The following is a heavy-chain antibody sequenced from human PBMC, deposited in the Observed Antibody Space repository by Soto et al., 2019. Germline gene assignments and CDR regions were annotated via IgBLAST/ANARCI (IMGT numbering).Heavy chain of an antibody. CDR1: GFSLSTSGVG. J-gene: IGHJ4*02. CDR2: IYWDNDN. D-gene: IGHD6-19*01. Sequence: QITLKESGPPLVKPTQTLTLTCTFSGFSLSTSGVGVGWIRQPPGKALEWLALIYWDNDNRYSPSLKSRLTIPQDTAPNRVVLTRTAMTPVDTATYCCARDSGGWYGFDYWGQGTLVTVAS. V-gene: IGHV2-5*02. CDR3: ARDSGGWYGFDY.